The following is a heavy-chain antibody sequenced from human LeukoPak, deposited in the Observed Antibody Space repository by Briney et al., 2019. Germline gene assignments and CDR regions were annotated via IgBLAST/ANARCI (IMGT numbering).Heavy chain of an antibody. V-gene: IGHV3-23*01. D-gene: IGHD6-13*01. J-gene: IGHJ3*02. CDR1: GFTFSSYA. Sequence: PGGSLRLSCAASGFTFSSYAMSWVRQAPGKGLEWVSVISGSGGSTYYADSVKGRFTISRDNAKNTLSLQMNSLRAEDTAVYYCTRQQLDAFDIWGPGTMVTVSS. CDR2: ISGSGGST. CDR3: TRQQLDAFDI.